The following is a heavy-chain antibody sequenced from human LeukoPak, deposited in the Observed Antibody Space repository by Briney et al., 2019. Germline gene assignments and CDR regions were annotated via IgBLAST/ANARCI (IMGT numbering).Heavy chain of an antibody. D-gene: IGHD1-26*01. V-gene: IGHV1-18*01. CDR3: ARSSGSHLRNWFDP. CDR2: ISAYNGNT. CDR1: GYTFTSYG. Sequence: GASVKVSCKASGYTFTSYGIIWVRQAPGQGLEWMGWISAYNGNTNYAQKLQGRVTMTTDTSTSTAYMELRSLRSDDTAVYYCARSSGSHLRNWFDPWGQGTLVTVSS. J-gene: IGHJ5*02.